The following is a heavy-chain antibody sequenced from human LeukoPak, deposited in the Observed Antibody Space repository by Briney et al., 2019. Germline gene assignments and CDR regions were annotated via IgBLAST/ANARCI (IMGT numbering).Heavy chain of an antibody. V-gene: IGHV1-46*01. CDR2: INPSGGST. D-gene: IGHD3-22*01. CDR3: AGDSSGYYYDAFDI. CDR1: GYTFTSYY. Sequence: ASVKVSCKASGYTFTSYYMHWVRQAPGQGLEWMGIINPSGGSTSYAQKFQGRVTITADKSTSTAYMELSSLRSEDTAVYYCAGDSSGYYYDAFDIWGQGTMVTVSS. J-gene: IGHJ3*02.